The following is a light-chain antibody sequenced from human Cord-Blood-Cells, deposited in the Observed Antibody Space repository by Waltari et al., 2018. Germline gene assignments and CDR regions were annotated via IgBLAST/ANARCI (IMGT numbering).Light chain of an antibody. J-gene: IGLJ3*02. CDR3: SSYTVSSTVV. CDR2: DVS. Sequence: QSALTQPASVSGSPGQSITISCTGTSSDVGGYNYVSWYQQQPGKAPKLMIYDVSKRPSGVSYRFSGSESVNTASLTISVLQAEDETDYYCSSYTVSSTVVFGGGTKLTVL. CDR1: SSDVGGYNY. V-gene: IGLV2-14*01.